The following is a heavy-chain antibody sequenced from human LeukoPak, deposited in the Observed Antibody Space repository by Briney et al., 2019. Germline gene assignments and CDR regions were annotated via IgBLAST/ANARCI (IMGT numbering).Heavy chain of an antibody. Sequence: SETLSLTCAVYGGSFSGYYWSWMRQPPGKGLEWIGEINHSGSTNYNPSLKSRVTISVDTSKNQFSLKLSSVTAADTAVYYCAILGGRISPPIDPWGQGTLVTVSS. D-gene: IGHD2-15*01. CDR2: INHSGST. J-gene: IGHJ5*02. CDR1: GGSFSGYY. V-gene: IGHV4-34*01. CDR3: AILGGRISPPIDP.